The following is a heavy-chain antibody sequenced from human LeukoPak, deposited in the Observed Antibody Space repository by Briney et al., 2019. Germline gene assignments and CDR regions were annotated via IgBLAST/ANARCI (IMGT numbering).Heavy chain of an antibody. Sequence: WASVKVSFKASGYTFTGYYMHWVRQAPGQGLXXXXXXXPNSGGTYYAQNFHDRITMTRDTSISTAYMELSRLRSDDTAIYYCARANALYCSSTSCLFDYWGQGTLVTVSS. V-gene: IGHV1-2*02. CDR2: XXPNSGGT. CDR1: GYTFTGYY. CDR3: ARANALYCSSTSCLFDY. D-gene: IGHD2-2*01. J-gene: IGHJ4*02.